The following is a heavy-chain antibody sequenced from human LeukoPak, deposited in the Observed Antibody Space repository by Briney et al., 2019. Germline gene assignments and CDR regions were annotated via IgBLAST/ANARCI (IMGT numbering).Heavy chain of an antibody. D-gene: IGHD1-26*01. CDR1: GFTFSSYS. J-gene: IGHJ4*02. V-gene: IGHV3-48*02. Sequence: GGSLRLSCAASGFTFSSYSMNWVRQAPGKGLEWVSYISSSSSTIYYADSVKGRFTISRDNAKNSLYLLMNSLRDEDTAVYYCARDGMGTFPYWGQGALVTVSS. CDR3: ARDGMGTFPY. CDR2: ISSSSSTI.